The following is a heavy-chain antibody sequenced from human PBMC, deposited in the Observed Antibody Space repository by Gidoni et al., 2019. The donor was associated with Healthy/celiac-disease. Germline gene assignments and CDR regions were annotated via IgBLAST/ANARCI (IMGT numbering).Heavy chain of an antibody. D-gene: IGHD4-17*01. V-gene: IGHV1-46*01. CDR3: ARDYGDYPFDY. J-gene: IGHJ4*02. Sequence: QVQLVQSGAEVKKTGASVKVSCKASGYTFTSYYMHWVRQAPGQGLEWRGIINPSGGSTSYAQKFQGRVTMTRDTSTSTVYMELSSLRSEDTAVYYCARDYGDYPFDYWGQGTLVTVSS. CDR2: INPSGGST. CDR1: GYTFTSYY.